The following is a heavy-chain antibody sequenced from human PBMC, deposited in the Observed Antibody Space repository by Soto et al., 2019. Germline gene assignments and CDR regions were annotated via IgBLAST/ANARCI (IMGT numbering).Heavy chain of an antibody. CDR2: ISGSGDRA. CDR3: AKESWKNYFEN. D-gene: IGHD1-1*01. Sequence: PGGSLRLSCAASGFIFSSYPMSWVRHAPGRGLQWLSTISGSGDRAFYADSVRGRFTISRDSSKNTLYLQMNSLGAEDTAIYYCAKESWKNYFENWGQGTLVTV. J-gene: IGHJ4*02. V-gene: IGHV3-23*01. CDR1: GFIFSSYP.